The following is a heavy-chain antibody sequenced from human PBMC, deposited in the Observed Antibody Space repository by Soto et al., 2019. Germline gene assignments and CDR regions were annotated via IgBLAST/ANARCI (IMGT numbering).Heavy chain of an antibody. V-gene: IGHV1-18*01. J-gene: IGHJ4*02. CDR1: GYAFNNYG. D-gene: IGHD6-13*01. CDR2: ISNYNGNT. CDR3: VRDLQRFSSWYDYLDS. Sequence: QVQLVQSGDEVEKPGASVKASCKASGYAFNNYGISWVRQAPGQGPEWMGWISNYNGNTNYAQKFQGRVTMTTDTSTSTAYMELRSLRSDDTAVYYCVRDLQRFSSWYDYLDSWGQGTLVTVSS.